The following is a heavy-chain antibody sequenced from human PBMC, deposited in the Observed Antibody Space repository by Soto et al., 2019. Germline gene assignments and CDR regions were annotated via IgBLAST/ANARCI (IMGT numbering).Heavy chain of an antibody. D-gene: IGHD3-10*01. J-gene: IGHJ6*02. CDR2: VSPPVRPS. V-gene: IGHV1-69*01. Sequence: QVQLVQSGAEVKKPGSSVKVSCKTSGVSFNNNGIGWVRQAPGHGLEWMGGVSPPVRPSNYARKFQGRISTTADASTGSVNMELSSLTSEDTAQYYCARVLYYGSGSYSPYGMDVWGQGTTVTVSS. CDR1: GVSFNNNG. CDR3: ARVLYYGSGSYSPYGMDV.